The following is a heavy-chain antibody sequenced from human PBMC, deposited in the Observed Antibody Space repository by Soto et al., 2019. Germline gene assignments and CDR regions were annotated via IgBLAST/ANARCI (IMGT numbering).Heavy chain of an antibody. CDR3: ARYSYDRGGSRFDP. J-gene: IGHJ5*02. Sequence: AETLSLTCAVSGGSIRSSVYYWGWIRHPPGNGLEWIGSIYYSGNTYYNPSLKSRVTISVDTSKNHLSLKLSSVTAADPAVYYCARYSYDRGGSRFDPWGQGSLVTVYS. D-gene: IGHD3-22*01. CDR1: GGSIRSSVYY. CDR2: IYYSGNT. V-gene: IGHV4-39*02.